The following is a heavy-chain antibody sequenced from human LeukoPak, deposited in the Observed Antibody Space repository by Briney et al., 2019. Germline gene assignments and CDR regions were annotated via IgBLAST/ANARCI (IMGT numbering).Heavy chain of an antibody. Sequence: SQTLSLTCTVSGGSISSGSYYWSWIRQPAGKGLEWIGRIYTSGSTNYNPSLKSRVTISVDTSKNQFSLKLSSVTAADTAVYYCALSSYYYDSSGYQSHDYWGQGTLVTVSS. J-gene: IGHJ4*02. CDR1: GGSISSGSYY. D-gene: IGHD3-22*01. V-gene: IGHV4-61*02. CDR3: ALSSYYYDSSGYQSHDY. CDR2: IYTSGST.